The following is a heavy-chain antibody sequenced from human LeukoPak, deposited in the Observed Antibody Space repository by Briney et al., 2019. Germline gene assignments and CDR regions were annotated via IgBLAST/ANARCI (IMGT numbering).Heavy chain of an antibody. CDR1: GGSISSSSYY. V-gene: IGHV4-61*05. CDR2: IYYSGST. CDR3: ARQTPRQGAYFDY. Sequence: SETLSLICTVSGGSISSSSYYWGWIRQPPGKGLEWIGYIYYSGSTNYNPSLKSRVTISVDTSKNQFSLKLSSVTAADTAVYYCARQTPRQGAYFDYWGQGTLVTVSS. J-gene: IGHJ4*02.